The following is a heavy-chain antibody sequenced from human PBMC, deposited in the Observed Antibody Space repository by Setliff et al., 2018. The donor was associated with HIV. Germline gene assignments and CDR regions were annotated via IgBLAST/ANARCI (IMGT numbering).Heavy chain of an antibody. Sequence: SETLSLTCTVSGGSMTSSNYYWGWVRQSPGRGLEGIGSISSSGSTTYHPSLRSRVTVSAATSKNQFSLKLTSVTAADTAVYYCARDQRTAVAGTYYWGQGTLVTVSS. J-gene: IGHJ4*02. CDR1: GGSMTSSNYY. D-gene: IGHD6-19*01. CDR2: ISSSGST. CDR3: ARDQRTAVAGTYY. V-gene: IGHV4-39*07.